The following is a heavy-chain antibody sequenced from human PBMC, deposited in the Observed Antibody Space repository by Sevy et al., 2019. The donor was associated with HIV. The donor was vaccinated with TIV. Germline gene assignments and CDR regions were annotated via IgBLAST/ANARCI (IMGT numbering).Heavy chain of an antibody. J-gene: IGHJ5*02. V-gene: IGHV1-18*01. D-gene: IGHD3-9*01. CDR3: ARDSEVLRYFDWLPGNWFDP. Sequence: ASVKVSCKASGYTFTSYGISWVRQAPGQGLEWMGWISAYNGNTNYAQKLQGRVTMTTDTSTSTAYMELRSLRFDDTAVYYCARDSEVLRYFDWLPGNWFDPWGQGTLVTVSS. CDR2: ISAYNGNT. CDR1: GYTFTSYG.